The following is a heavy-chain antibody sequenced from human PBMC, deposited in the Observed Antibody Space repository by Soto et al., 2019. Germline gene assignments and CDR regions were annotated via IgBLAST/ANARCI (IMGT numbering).Heavy chain of an antibody. V-gene: IGHV3-33*01. CDR1: GFSFSTYG. D-gene: IGHD5-18*01. Sequence: PWGSLRLSCAASGFSFSTYGMQWVRQAPGKGLEWVAEIWYDGSNDFYSDSVKGRFTISRDNAKNTLFLQMNSLRAEDTAMYYCGRGYNYADYWGQGTQVTVSS. CDR3: GRGYNYADY. J-gene: IGHJ4*02. CDR2: IWYDGSND.